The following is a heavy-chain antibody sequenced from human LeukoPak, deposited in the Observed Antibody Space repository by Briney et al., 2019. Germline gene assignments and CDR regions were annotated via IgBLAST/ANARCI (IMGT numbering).Heavy chain of an antibody. Sequence: GASVKVSCKASGYTFTSYDINWVRPATGQGLAWMGWMNPNSGNTGYAQKFQGRGTMTRNTSISTAYMELSSLRSEDTAVYYCARGLRMVAAANGYWGQGTLVTVSS. D-gene: IGHD2-15*01. CDR1: GYTFTSYD. J-gene: IGHJ4*02. CDR2: MNPNSGNT. V-gene: IGHV1-8*01. CDR3: ARGLRMVAAANGY.